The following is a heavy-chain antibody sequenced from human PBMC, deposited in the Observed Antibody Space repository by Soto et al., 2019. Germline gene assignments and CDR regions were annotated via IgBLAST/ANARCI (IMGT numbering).Heavy chain of an antibody. J-gene: IGHJ3*02. V-gene: IGHV3-23*01. D-gene: IGHD3-22*01. CDR1: GFTFSSYA. Sequence: PGGSLRLSCAASGFTFSSYAMSWVRQAPGKGLEWVSAISGSGGSTYYADSVKGRFTISRDNSKNTLYLQMNSLRAEDTAVYYCAKLPQGDYYDSSGYYGAFDIWGQGTMVTVSS. CDR3: AKLPQGDYYDSSGYYGAFDI. CDR2: ISGSGGST.